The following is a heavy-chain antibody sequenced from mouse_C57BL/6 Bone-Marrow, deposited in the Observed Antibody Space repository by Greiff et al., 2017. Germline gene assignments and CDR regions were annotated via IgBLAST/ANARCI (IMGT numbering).Heavy chain of an antibody. D-gene: IGHD4-1*01. CDR2: ISDGGSYT. V-gene: IGHV5-4*01. CDR3: ARDSANWYYFDY. Sequence: EVKLVESGGGLVKPGGSLKLSCAASGFTFSSYAMSWVRQTPEKRLEWVATISDGGSYTYYPDNVKGRFTISRDKAKNNRYLQMSHLKSEDTAMYYCARDSANWYYFDYWGQGTTLTVSS. CDR1: GFTFSSYA. J-gene: IGHJ2*01.